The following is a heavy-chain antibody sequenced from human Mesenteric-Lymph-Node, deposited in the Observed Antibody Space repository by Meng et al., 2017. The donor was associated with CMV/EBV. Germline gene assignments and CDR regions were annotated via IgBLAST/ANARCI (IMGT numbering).Heavy chain of an antibody. CDR3: AKAANFAFDP. V-gene: IGHV3-23*03. J-gene: IGHJ5*02. CDR2: IYSAGSPT. CDR1: GFIFGGYA. Sequence: GGSLRLSCATSGFIFGGYAMTWVRQAPGKGLEWVSLIYSAGSPTYYADSVKGRFTISRDNSKNILYLQMHSLRAEDTAIYYCAKAANFAFDPWGQGTLVTVSS. D-gene: IGHD1-1*01.